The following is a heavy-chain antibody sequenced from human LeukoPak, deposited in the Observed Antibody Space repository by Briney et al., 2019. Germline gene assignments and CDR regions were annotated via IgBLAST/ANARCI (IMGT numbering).Heavy chain of an antibody. CDR2: ISAYNGNT. CDR1: GYTFTSYG. V-gene: IGHV1-18*01. CDR3: ARDLLFCGGDCYSSYYYYMDV. Sequence: ASVKVSCKASGYTFTSYGISWVRQAPGQGLEWMGWISAYNGNTNYAQKLQGRVTMTTDTSTSTAYMELRSLRSDGTAVYYCARDLLFCGGDCYSSYYYYMDVWGKGTTVTVSS. D-gene: IGHD2-21*01. J-gene: IGHJ6*03.